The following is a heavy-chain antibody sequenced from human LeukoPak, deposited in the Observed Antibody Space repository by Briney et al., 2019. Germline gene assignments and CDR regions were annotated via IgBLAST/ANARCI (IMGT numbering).Heavy chain of an antibody. CDR3: ARGGLPAAGLGYNWFDP. CDR2: ISANNGNT. Sequence: ASVKVSCTASGYTFTSYGISWVRQAPGQGLEWMGGISANNGNTNYAQKLQGRVTMTTDTSTRTAYMELSSLRSDDTAVYYCARGGLPAAGLGYNWFDPWGQGTLVTVSS. D-gene: IGHD2-2*01. V-gene: IGHV1-18*01. CDR1: GYTFTSYG. J-gene: IGHJ5*02.